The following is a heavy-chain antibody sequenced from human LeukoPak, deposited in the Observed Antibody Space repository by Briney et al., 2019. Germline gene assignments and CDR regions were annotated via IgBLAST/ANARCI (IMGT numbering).Heavy chain of an antibody. Sequence: KASETLSLTCTVSGGSISSSSYYWGWIRQPPGKGLEWIGSIYYSGSTYYNPSLKSRVTISVDTSKNQFSLKLSSVTAADTAVYYCARAGNGYDAFDIWGQGTMVTVSS. CDR2: IYYSGST. V-gene: IGHV4-39*07. CDR3: ARAGNGYDAFDI. D-gene: IGHD1-1*01. J-gene: IGHJ3*02. CDR1: GGSISSSSYY.